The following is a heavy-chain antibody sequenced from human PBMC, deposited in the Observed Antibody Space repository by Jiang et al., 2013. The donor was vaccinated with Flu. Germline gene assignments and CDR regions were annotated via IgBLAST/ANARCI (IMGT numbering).Heavy chain of an antibody. CDR1: GYTFTSYG. V-gene: IGHV1-18*01. CDR2: ISAYNGNT. D-gene: IGHD6-19*01. CDR3: AAVRSY. J-gene: IGHJ4*02. Sequence: KASGYTFTSYGISWVRQAPGQGLEWMGWISAYNGNTNYAQKLQGRVTMTTDTSTSTAYMELNSLRAEDTAVYYCAAVRSYWGQGTLVTVSS.